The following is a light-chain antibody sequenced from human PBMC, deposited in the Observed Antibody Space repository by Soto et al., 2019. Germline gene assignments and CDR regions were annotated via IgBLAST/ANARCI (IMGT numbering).Light chain of an antibody. CDR3: QQSYSTLYLT. J-gene: IGKJ4*01. V-gene: IGKV1-39*01. CDR2: AAS. Sequence: DIPMTQSPSSLSASVGDRVTITCRASQSISSYLNWYQQKPGKAPKLLIYAASSLQSGVPSRFSGSGSGTDFTLTISSLQPEDFATYYCQQSYSTLYLTFGGGIKVEIK. CDR1: QSISSY.